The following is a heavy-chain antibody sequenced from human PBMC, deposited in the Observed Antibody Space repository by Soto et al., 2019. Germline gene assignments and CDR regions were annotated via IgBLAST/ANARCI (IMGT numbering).Heavy chain of an antibody. CDR3: ARDHSSGYYLNWFDP. Sequence: SETLSLSCSVSGGSINSYYWSWIRQPPGKGLEWIGYIYYSGSTNYNPSLKSRVTISVDTSKNQFSLKLSSVTAADTAVYYCARDHSSGYYLNWFDPWGQGTLVTVSS. CDR2: IYYSGST. V-gene: IGHV4-59*01. J-gene: IGHJ5*02. D-gene: IGHD3-3*01. CDR1: GGSINSYY.